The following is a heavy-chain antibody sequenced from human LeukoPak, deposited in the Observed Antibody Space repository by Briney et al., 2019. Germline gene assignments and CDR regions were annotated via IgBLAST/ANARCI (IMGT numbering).Heavy chain of an antibody. CDR2: ISSSGSTI. V-gene: IGHV3-48*03. CDR3: ARVLMGRYDFRTGEYMDV. D-gene: IGHD3-3*01. Sequence: GGSLRLSCAASGFTFSSYEMNWVRQAPGKGLEWVSYISSSGSTIYYADSVKGRFTISRDNAKNSLYLQMNSLRADDRAVYYCARVLMGRYDFRTGEYMDVGGKGTMVTVSS. CDR1: GFTFSSYE. J-gene: IGHJ6*03.